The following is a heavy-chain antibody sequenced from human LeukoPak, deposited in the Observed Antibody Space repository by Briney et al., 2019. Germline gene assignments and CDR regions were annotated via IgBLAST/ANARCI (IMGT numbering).Heavy chain of an antibody. CDR1: GFTFSSYA. CDR3: AKAGVPAAQHYYYYGMDV. CDR2: ISGSGGST. Sequence: PGGSLRLSCAASGFTFSSYAMSWVRQAPGKGLEWVSAISGSGGSTYYADSVKGRFTISRDNSKNTLYLQMNSLRAEDTAVYYCAKAGVPAAQHYYYYGMDVWGQGTTVTVSS. V-gene: IGHV3-23*01. D-gene: IGHD2-2*01. J-gene: IGHJ6*02.